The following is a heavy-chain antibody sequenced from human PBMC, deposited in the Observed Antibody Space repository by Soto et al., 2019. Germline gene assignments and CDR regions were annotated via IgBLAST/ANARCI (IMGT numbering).Heavy chain of an antibody. V-gene: IGHV4-59*01. J-gene: IGHJ6*02. CDR3: ARDSYYDSSGYRYGMDV. CDR1: GGSISSYY. CDR2: IYYSGST. D-gene: IGHD3-22*01. Sequence: SETLSLTCTVSGGSISSYYWSWIRQPPGKGLEWIGYIYYSGSTNYNPSLKSRVTISVDTSKNQFSLKLSSVTAADTAVYYCARDSYYDSSGYRYGMDVWGQGTTVTVSS.